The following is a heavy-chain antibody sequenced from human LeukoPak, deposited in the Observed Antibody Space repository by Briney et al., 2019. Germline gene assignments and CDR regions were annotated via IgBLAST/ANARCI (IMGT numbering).Heavy chain of an antibody. J-gene: IGHJ4*02. CDR1: GGTFSSYA. Sequence: GASVKVSCKASGGTFSSYAISWVRQAPGQGLEWMGGIIPIFGTANYAQKFQGRVTITADKSTSTAYMELGSLRSEDTAVYYCARDDSSGYLHYWGQGTLVTVSS. CDR3: ARDDSSGYLHY. CDR2: IIPIFGTA. V-gene: IGHV1-69*06. D-gene: IGHD3-22*01.